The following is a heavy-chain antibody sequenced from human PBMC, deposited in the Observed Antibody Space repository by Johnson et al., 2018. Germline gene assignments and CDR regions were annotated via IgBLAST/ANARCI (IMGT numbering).Heavy chain of an antibody. CDR3: TRAGVDTAMVTFRASCQH. CDR2: IRSKAYGGKT. D-gene: IGHD5-18*01. J-gene: IGHJ1*01. V-gene: IGHV3-49*03. Sequence: EVQLVESGGGLVQPGRSXRLSCTASGFTFGDYAMSWFRQAPGKGLEWVGFIRSKAYGGKTEYAASVKGRFTISRADSKSIAYLQMNSLKTEDTAVYYCTRAGVDTAMVTFRASCQHWGQGTLVTVSS. CDR1: GFTFGDYA.